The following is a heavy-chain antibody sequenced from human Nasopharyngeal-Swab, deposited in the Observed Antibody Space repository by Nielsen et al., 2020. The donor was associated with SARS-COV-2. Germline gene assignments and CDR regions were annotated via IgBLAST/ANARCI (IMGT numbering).Heavy chain of an antibody. D-gene: IGHD3-22*01. Sequence: GGSLRLSFGASGCTFDDYSMHWVRQVPGKGREWVSLISWDGVNIYYADSVKGRFTISRDNSENSLYLQMNSLRTEDTGLYYCTKGVYYMSYFHVPPFDSWAGEPWSPSPQ. J-gene: IGHJ4*02. V-gene: IGHV3-43*01. CDR2: ISWDGVNI. CDR1: GCTFDDYS. CDR3: TKGVYYMSYFHVPPFDS.